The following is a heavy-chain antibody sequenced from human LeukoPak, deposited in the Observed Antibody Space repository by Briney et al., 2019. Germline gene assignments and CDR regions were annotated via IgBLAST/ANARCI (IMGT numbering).Heavy chain of an antibody. CDR2: IYTSGST. J-gene: IGHJ4*02. CDR3: AAYSSSWYDY. Sequence: SETLSLTCTVSGGSISSGSYYWSWIRQPAGKGLEWIGRIYTSGSTNYNPSLKSRVTISVDTSKNQFSLKLSSVTAADTAVYYCAAYSSSWYDYWGQGTLLTVSS. V-gene: IGHV4-61*02. CDR1: GGSISSGSYY. D-gene: IGHD6-13*01.